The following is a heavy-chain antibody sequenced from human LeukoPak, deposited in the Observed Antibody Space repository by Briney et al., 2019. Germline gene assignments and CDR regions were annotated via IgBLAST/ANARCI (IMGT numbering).Heavy chain of an antibody. Sequence: GGSLRLSCAASGFTFSSYSMNWVRQAPGKGLEWVSSISSSSSYIYYADSVKGRFTISRDNAKNSLYLQMNSLRAEDTAVYYCARDSGPRGYSYGIDYWGQGTLVTVSS. J-gene: IGHJ4*02. CDR3: ARDSGPRGYSYGIDY. D-gene: IGHD5-18*01. CDR2: ISSSSSYI. V-gene: IGHV3-21*01. CDR1: GFTFSSYS.